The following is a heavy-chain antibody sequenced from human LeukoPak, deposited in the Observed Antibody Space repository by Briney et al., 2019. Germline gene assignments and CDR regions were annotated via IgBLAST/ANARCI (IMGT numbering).Heavy chain of an antibody. CDR2: IYYSGST. V-gene: IGHV4-59*08. Sequence: SETLSLTCTVSGGSIRSYYWSWIRQPPGKGLEWIGYIYYSGSTNYNPSLKSRVTISVDTSKNQFSLKLSSVTAADTAVYYCARQERWLPFDYWGQGTLVTVSS. D-gene: IGHD5-24*01. CDR3: ARQERWLPFDY. CDR1: GGSIRSYY. J-gene: IGHJ4*02.